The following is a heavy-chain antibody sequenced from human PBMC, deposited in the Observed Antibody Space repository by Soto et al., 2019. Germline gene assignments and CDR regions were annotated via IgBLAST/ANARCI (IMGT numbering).Heavy chain of an antibody. CDR2: IWYDGSNK. CDR1: GFTFSSYG. D-gene: IGHD3-3*01. V-gene: IGHV3-33*01. CDR3: XRGNDFSYYYYYYGMDV. J-gene: IGHJ6*02. Sequence: PGGSLRLSCAASGFTFSSYGMHWVRQAPGKGLEWVAVIWYDGSNKYYADSVKGRFTISRDNSKNTLYLQMNSLRAEDTAVYYCXRGNDFSYYYYYYGMDVWGQGTTVTVSS.